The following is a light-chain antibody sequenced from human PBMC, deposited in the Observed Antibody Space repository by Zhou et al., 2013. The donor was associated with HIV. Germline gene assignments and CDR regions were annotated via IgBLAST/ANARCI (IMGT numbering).Light chain of an antibody. V-gene: IGKV3-20*01. CDR1: QRLKFSD. Sequence: IVLTQSPGTLSLSPGMRATLSCKTNQRLKFSDLAWYQQKPGRAPRLLIYSASSRAYGIPDRFSGSGFGTDFTLTISRLEPEDFAVYYCQQAASSRTFGGGTKVEI. J-gene: IGKJ4*01. CDR3: QQAASSRT. CDR2: SAS.